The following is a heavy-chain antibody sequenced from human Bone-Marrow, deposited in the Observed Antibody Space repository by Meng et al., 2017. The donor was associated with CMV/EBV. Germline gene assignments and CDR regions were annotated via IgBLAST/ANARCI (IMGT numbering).Heavy chain of an antibody. V-gene: IGHV3-48*04. CDR2: IDISSHTI. D-gene: IGHD6-13*01. CDR3: AKDQPTSWYSSSWFSFDY. J-gene: IGHJ4*02. CDR1: GFTFSSYW. Sequence: GGALRLSCAASGFTFSSYWMSWVRQAPGKGLEWISHIDISSHTIYYADSVKGRFTISRDNAKNTLYLQMNSLRAEDTDGDYCAKDQPTSWYSSSWFSFDYWGQGTLVTVSS.